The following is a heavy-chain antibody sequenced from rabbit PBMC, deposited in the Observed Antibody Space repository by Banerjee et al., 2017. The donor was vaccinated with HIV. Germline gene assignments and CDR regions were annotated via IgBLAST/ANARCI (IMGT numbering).Heavy chain of an antibody. J-gene: IGHJ4*01. D-gene: IGHD4-1*01. Sequence: QEQLVESGGGLVQPGASLTLTCTASGFSFSNYYYMCWVRQAPGKGLEWVACIDAGSSGSTYYASWAKGRFTISKTSWTTVTLQMTSLTAADTATYFCARDLAGVIGWNFNLWGQGTLVTVS. CDR2: IDAGSSGST. CDR1: GFSFSNYYY. CDR3: ARDLAGVIGWNFNL. V-gene: IGHV1S45*01.